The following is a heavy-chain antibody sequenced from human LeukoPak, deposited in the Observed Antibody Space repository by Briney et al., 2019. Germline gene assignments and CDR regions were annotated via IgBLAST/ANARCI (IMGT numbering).Heavy chain of an antibody. CDR3: ARDATMVRGVMYNWFDP. Sequence: ASVKVSCKASGYTFTSYGISWVRQAPRQGLEWMGWISTYNGNTNYAQKLQGRVTMTTDTSTSTAYMELRSLRSDDTAVYYCARDATMVRGVMYNWFDPWGQGTLVTVSS. V-gene: IGHV1-18*01. J-gene: IGHJ5*02. CDR2: ISTYNGNT. CDR1: GYTFTSYG. D-gene: IGHD3-10*01.